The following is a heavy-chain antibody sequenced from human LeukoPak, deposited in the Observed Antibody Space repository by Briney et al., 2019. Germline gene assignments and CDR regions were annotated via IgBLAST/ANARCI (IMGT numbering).Heavy chain of an antibody. CDR1: GFTFSSYA. Sequence: GGSLGLSCAASGFTFSSYAMSWVRQAPGKGLEWVSAISGSGGSTYYADSVKGRFTISRDNSKNTLYLQMNSLRAEDTAVYYCAKGLHVVVVAAIGNWGQGTLVTVSS. D-gene: IGHD2-15*01. J-gene: IGHJ4*02. CDR3: AKGLHVVVVAAIGN. V-gene: IGHV3-23*01. CDR2: ISGSGGST.